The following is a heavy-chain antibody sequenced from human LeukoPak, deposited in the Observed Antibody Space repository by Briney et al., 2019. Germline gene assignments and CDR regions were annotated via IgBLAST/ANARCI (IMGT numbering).Heavy chain of an antibody. V-gene: IGHV4-4*09. CDR3: ARHFPTMPYYFDY. CDR2: IYTSGST. J-gene: IGHJ4*02. CDR1: GGSISSYY. Sequence: SETLSLTCTVSGGSISSYYWSWIRQPPGKGLGWIGYIYTSGSTNYNPSLKSRVTISVDTSKNQFSLKLSSVTAADTAVYYCARHFPTMPYYFDYWGQGTLVTVSS. D-gene: IGHD2-2*01.